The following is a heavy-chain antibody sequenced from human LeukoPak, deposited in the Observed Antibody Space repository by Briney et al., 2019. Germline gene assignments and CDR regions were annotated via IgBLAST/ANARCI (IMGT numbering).Heavy chain of an antibody. Sequence: SGTLSLTCAVSGGSISSSNWWSWVRQPPGKGLEWIGEIYHSGSTNYNPSLKSRVTISVDTSKNQFSLKLNSVTAADTAVYYCAKNGQSGFSFDPWGQGTLVTVSS. CDR2: IYHSGST. J-gene: IGHJ5*02. D-gene: IGHD3-3*01. V-gene: IGHV4-4*02. CDR3: AKNGQSGFSFDP. CDR1: GGSISSSNW.